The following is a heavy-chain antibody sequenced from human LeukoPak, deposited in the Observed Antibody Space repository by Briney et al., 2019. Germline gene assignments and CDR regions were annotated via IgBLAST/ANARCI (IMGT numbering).Heavy chain of an antibody. Sequence: PSETLSLTCAAYGGSFSGYYWSWIRQPPGKGLEWIGEINHSGSTNYNPSLKSRVTISVDKSKNQFSLKLSSVTAADTAVYYCARRTTVTIPFGYWGQGTLVTVSS. J-gene: IGHJ4*02. CDR3: ARRTTVTIPFGY. CDR2: INHSGST. V-gene: IGHV4-34*01. D-gene: IGHD4-11*01. CDR1: GGSFSGYY.